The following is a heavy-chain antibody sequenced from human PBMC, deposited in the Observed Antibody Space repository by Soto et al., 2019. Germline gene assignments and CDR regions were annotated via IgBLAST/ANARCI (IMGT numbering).Heavy chain of an antibody. CDR1: GGSLSSYY. V-gene: IGHV4-59*01. Sequence: PSETLSLTCTVSGGSLSSYYWRWIRQAPGKGLEWIGYIYYSGSTNYNPSLKSRVTISVDTSKNQFSLKLRSVTAAYTAVYYCASAGGLGYDGYSGYYGMAIWGQGATVTVS. CDR2: IYYSGST. CDR3: ASAGGLGYDGYSGYYGMAI. J-gene: IGHJ6*02. D-gene: IGHD5-12*01.